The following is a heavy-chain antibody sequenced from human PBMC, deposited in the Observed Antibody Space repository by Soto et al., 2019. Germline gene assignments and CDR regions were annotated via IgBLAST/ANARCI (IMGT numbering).Heavy chain of an antibody. CDR3: ARDDRINYYDSSGYPAH. D-gene: IGHD3-22*01. CDR1: GFTFSNYA. V-gene: IGHV3-30-3*01. J-gene: IGHJ4*02. Sequence: GGSLRLSCAASGFTFSNYAMHWVRQAPGKGLEWVAVISYDGSNKYYADSVKGRFTISRDNSKNTLYLQMNSLRAEDTAVYYCARDDRINYYDSSGYPAHWGQGTLVTVSS. CDR2: ISYDGSNK.